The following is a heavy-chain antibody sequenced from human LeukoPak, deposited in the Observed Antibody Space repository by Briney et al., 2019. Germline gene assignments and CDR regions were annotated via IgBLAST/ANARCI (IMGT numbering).Heavy chain of an antibody. CDR2: ISGGGAGI. V-gene: IGHV3-23*01. D-gene: IGHD4-17*01. J-gene: IGHJ4*02. CDR3: ARDSADYGDYDY. CDR1: GFTLSSYA. Sequence: GGSLRLSCAASGFTLSSYAMSWVRQAPGKGLQWVSAISGGGAGIYYADSVKGRFTISRDNSKNTLYLQMNSLRAEDTAVYFCARDSADYGDYDYWGQGTLVTVSS.